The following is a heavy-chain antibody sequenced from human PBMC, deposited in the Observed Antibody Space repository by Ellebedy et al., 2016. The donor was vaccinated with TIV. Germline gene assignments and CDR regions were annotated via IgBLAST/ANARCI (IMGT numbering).Heavy chain of an antibody. CDR3: ARESYYYGMDV. Sequence: MPSETLSLTCTVSGGSITSYYWNWIRQPPGKGLEWIGHIYYSGSTDYNPSLRSRVTISVDTSKNQFSLKLSSVTAADTAVYFCARESYYYGMDVWGQGTTVTVSS. J-gene: IGHJ6*02. CDR2: IYYSGST. CDR1: GGSITSYY. V-gene: IGHV4-59*01.